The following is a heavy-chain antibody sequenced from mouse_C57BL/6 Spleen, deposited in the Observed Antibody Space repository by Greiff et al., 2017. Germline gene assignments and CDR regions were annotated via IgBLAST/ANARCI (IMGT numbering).Heavy chain of an antibody. CDR2: SRNKANDYTT. CDR1: GFTFSDFY. Sequence: EVKVVESGGGLVQSGRSLRLSCATSGFTFSDFYMEWVRQAPGKGLEWIAASRNKANDYTTEYSASVKGRFIVSRDTSQSILYLQMNALRAEDTAIYYCARDAYYSGAMDYWGQGTSVTVSS. J-gene: IGHJ4*01. D-gene: IGHD1-1*02. V-gene: IGHV7-1*01. CDR3: ARDAYYSGAMDY.